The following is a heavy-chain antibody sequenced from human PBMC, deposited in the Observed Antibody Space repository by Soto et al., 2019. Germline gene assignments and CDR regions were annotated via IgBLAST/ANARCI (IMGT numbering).Heavy chain of an antibody. CDR3: AKDTRTEHWGES. D-gene: IGHD3-10*01. CDR1: GFTFGIYA. CDR2: ISSDGGFK. V-gene: IGHV3-23*01. Sequence: EDHLLESGGGLVQPGGSLRLSCAASGFTFGIYAMAWVRQAPGKGLEWVSGISSDGGFKGYIDSVRGRFTISRDNSNSRLYLQMNSLRADDTAIYYCAKDTRTEHWGESWGQGTLVTVSS. J-gene: IGHJ4*02.